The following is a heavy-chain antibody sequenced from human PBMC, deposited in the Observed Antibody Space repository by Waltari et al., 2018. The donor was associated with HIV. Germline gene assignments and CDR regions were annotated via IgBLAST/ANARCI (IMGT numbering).Heavy chain of an antibody. CDR2: ISGSGGGR. Sequence: EVHLLESGGGLVQPGGSLRLSCAASGFPFSNYAMNWVRQAPGKGLEWVSAISGSGGGRYYADSVKGRLTISRDNSKKTLYLQMNSLRAEDTAVYYCAKDYDSSGFYYFDYWGQGTLVTVSS. CDR1: GFPFSNYA. J-gene: IGHJ4*02. D-gene: IGHD3-22*01. V-gene: IGHV3-23*01. CDR3: AKDYDSSGFYYFDY.